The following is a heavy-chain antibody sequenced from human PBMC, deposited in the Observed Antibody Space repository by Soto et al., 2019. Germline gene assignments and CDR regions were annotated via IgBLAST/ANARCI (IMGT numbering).Heavy chain of an antibody. D-gene: IGHD6-19*01. CDR1: GDIFGNYG. Sequence: QVQLLQSGAEVKKPGASVKVSCKAAGDIFGNYGVAWVRQVPGQGLEGMGWISVYNGKISYGQNFQNRMTMTTHTSTDKAAMELRSLTSDDTAIYYCARSVGGWNTDIDHWGQGPQVTVSS. V-gene: IGHV1-18*01. CDR3: ARSVGGWNTDIDH. J-gene: IGHJ5*02. CDR2: ISVYNGKI.